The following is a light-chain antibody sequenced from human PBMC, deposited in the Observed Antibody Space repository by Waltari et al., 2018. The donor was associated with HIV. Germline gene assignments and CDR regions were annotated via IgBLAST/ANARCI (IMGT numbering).Light chain of an antibody. CDR3: ASYTVNSTGV. V-gene: IGLV2-14*03. CDR1: ARDIGRYNY. J-gene: IGLJ1*01. Sequence: QSALSQPASVSASPGQSVAISCSGSARDIGRYNYVSWYQQHPDKTPRLILFDVNNRPSGISDRFSGSKSGTTASLTISTVETDDEADYYCASYTVNSTGVFGSGTKLTVL. CDR2: DVN.